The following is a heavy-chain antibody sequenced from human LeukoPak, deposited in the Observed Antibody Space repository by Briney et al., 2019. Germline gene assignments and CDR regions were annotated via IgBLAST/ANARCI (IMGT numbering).Heavy chain of an antibody. CDR3: ATDYDSGGFYSHFDN. Sequence: GGSLRLSCAASGFTFNNYAMTWVRQAPRKGLEWVSVISESGDTTHYADSVRGRFSSSRDNSKNALYLQMISLRAEDTAVYYCATDYDSGGFYSHFDNWGQGTLVTVSS. D-gene: IGHD3-22*01. CDR2: ISESGDTT. CDR1: GFTFNNYA. V-gene: IGHV3-23*01. J-gene: IGHJ4*02.